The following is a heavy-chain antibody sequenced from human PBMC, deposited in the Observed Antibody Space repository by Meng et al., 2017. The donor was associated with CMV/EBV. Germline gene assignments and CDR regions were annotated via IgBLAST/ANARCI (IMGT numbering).Heavy chain of an antibody. V-gene: IGHV4-61*01. Sequence: SETLSLTCTVSGGSVSSGSYYWSWIRQPPGKGLEWIGYIYYSGSTNYNPSLKSRVTISVDTSKNQFSLKLSSVTAADTAVYYCASSGGYDFWSDYSYGMDVWGQGTTVTVSS. CDR1: GGSVSSGSYY. CDR2: IYYSGST. D-gene: IGHD3-3*01. J-gene: IGHJ6*02. CDR3: ASSGGYDFWSDYSYGMDV.